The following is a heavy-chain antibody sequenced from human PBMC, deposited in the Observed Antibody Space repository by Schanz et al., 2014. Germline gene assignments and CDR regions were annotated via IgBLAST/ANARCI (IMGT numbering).Heavy chain of an antibody. J-gene: IGHJ4*02. V-gene: IGHV3-33*08. CDR2: VGDTGTTK. D-gene: IGHD3-3*01. CDR1: GFTFSSYA. CDR3: AATTILAD. Sequence: VQLLESGGGLIQPGGSLRLSCAASGFTFSSYAMTWVRQAPAKGLEWVAVVGDTGTTKFYADSVKGRLTVSRDNAKSSLYLQMNSLRDEDTAVYYCAATTILADWGQGTLVAVSS.